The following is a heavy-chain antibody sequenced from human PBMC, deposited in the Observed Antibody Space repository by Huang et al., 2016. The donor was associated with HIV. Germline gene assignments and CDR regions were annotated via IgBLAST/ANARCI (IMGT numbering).Heavy chain of an antibody. J-gene: IGHJ1*01. CDR1: GGTLRTDA. CDR3: ARARRHSGNSGLIDL. CDR2: IIPSVGKA. V-gene: IGHV1-69*13. D-gene: IGHD2-21*02. Sequence: HVHLVQSGAEVKKPGSSVKVSCKASGGTLRTDAITWVGQVPGQGLERMVGIIPSVGKANYEQKFQDRVTFTGDEFSTTAYMELSDLKYEDTAIYFCARARRHSGNSGLIDLWGQGTLVTVSS.